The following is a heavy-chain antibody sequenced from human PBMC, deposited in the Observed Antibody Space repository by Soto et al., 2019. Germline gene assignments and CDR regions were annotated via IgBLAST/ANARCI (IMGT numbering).Heavy chain of an antibody. D-gene: IGHD3-3*01. CDR3: AREILRFLEWPDAFDI. CDR1: GFTFSSYA. J-gene: IGHJ3*02. V-gene: IGHV3-30-3*01. CDR2: ISYDGSNK. Sequence: GGSLRLSCAASGFTFSSYAMHWVRQAPGKGLGWVAVISYDGSNKYYADSVKGRFTISRDNSKNTLYLQMNSLRAEDTAVYYCAREILRFLEWPDAFDIWGQGTMVTVSS.